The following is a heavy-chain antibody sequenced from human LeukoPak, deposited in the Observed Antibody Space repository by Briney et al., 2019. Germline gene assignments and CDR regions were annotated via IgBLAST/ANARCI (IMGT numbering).Heavy chain of an antibody. CDR3: ARSIYTTSSHPYFFDY. CDR2: IQYSGST. CDR1: GFTFSSHS. V-gene: IGHV4-59*11. J-gene: IGHJ4*02. D-gene: IGHD6-6*01. Sequence: GSPRLSCAASGFTFSSHSMNWIRQPPGKGLEWIGYIQYSGSTNYNPSLKSRVTISVDTSKNQFSLKLTSVTAADTAVYYCARSIYTTSSHPYFFDYWGQGTLVTVSS.